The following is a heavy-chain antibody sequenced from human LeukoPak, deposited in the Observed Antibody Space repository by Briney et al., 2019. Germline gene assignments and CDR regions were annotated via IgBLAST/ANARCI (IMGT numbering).Heavy chain of an antibody. J-gene: IGHJ4*02. CDR1: GFPFSSHA. CDR2: TSGSGRTT. D-gene: IGHD3-10*01. V-gene: IGHV3-23*01. CDR3: ARNYGSGSYLAFDY. Sequence: GGSLRLSCAVSGFPFSSHAMSWVRQTPERGLEWVSATSGSGRTTYYAESVEGRFTISRDNSKNMLYLQMNSLRAEDTAVYYCARNYGSGSYLAFDYWGQGTLVTVSS.